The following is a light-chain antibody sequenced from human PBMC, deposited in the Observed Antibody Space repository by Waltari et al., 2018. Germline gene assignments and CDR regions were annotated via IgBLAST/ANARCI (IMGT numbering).Light chain of an antibody. J-gene: IGKJ5*01. CDR2: DAS. V-gene: IGKV3-11*01. CDR1: QSVSSY. CDR3: QQRSNWLIT. Sequence: ESMLTQSPAILSLSPGERPTLSCRASQSVSSYLAWYQQKPGQAPRLLIYDASNRATGIPARFSGSGSGTDFTLTISSLEPEDFAVYYCQQRSNWLITFGQGTRLEIK.